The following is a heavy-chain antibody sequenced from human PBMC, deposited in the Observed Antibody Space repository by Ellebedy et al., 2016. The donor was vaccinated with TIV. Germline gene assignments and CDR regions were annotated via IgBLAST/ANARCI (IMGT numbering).Heavy chain of an antibody. V-gene: IGHV3-7*01. CDR1: GYSFGSFW. CDR3: AGDGFGGFLDS. CDR2: IREDGNAK. Sequence: GESLKISCAASGYSFGSFWLSWVRQAPGKGLEWVANIREDGNAKFSADSVKGRFTISRDNAKNSVYLHMNNLRVEDTAVYYCAGDGFGGFLDSWGPGTLIIVPS. J-gene: IGHJ4*02. D-gene: IGHD4-23*01.